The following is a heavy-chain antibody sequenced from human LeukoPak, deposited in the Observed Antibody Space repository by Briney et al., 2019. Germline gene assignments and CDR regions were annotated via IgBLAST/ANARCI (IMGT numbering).Heavy chain of an antibody. CDR3: ARGRRSGSSPYYYYYMDV. CDR1: GYTFNSYG. J-gene: IGHJ6*03. D-gene: IGHD1-26*01. Sequence: SVKVSCKASGYTFNSYGISWVRQAPGQGLEWMGGIIPIFGTANYAQKFQGRVTITADESTSTAYMELSSLRSEDTAVYYCARGRRSGSSPYYYYYMDVWGKGTTVTISS. V-gene: IGHV1-69*13. CDR2: IIPIFGTA.